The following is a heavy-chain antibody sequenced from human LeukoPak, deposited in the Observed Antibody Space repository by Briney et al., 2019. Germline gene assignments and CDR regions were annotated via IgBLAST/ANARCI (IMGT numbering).Heavy chain of an antibody. CDR1: GYSISSGYY. V-gene: IGHV4-38-2*01. D-gene: IGHD6-6*01. J-gene: IGHJ4*02. CDR3: ARGYSSSSFRFDY. Sequence: SETLSLTCAVSGYSISSGYYWGWIRQPPGKGLEWIGSLYHSGNTYHNPSLKSRVTISEDSSKNQFSLKLRSVTAADTAVYYCARGYSSSSFRFDYWGQGTLVTVSS. CDR2: LYHSGNT.